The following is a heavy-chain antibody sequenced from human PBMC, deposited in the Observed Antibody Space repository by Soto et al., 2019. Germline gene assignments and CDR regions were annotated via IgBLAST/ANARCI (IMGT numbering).Heavy chain of an antibody. CDR3: ARGPNIVTYSVSLFDS. D-gene: IGHD2-15*01. V-gene: IGHV1-69*01. CDR2: IIPILGTT. Sequence: QVQLVQSGAEVQRPGPSVKVSCSASGDTFSSYAISWVRQAPGQGLDWMGGIIPILGTTLYSQRVQGRVTITADQSTTTGYRELRSLTSEDTAVFYCARGPNIVTYSVSLFDSWGQGTRVTVSS. J-gene: IGHJ4*02. CDR1: GDTFSSYA.